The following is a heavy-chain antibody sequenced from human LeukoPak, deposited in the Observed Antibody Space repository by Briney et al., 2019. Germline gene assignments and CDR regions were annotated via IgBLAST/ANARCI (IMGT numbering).Heavy chain of an antibody. CDR3: ARLFVTAAGTRGYYFDY. V-gene: IGHV4-59*08. Sequence: PSETLSLTCTVSGGSISNYYWSWIRQPPGKGLEWIEFISYTGRTNDNPSLKSRVTISVDTSRNQFSLKLNSVTAADTAVYYCARLFVTAAGTRGYYFDYWGQGTLVTVSS. CDR2: ISYTGRT. D-gene: IGHD6-13*01. CDR1: GGSISNYY. J-gene: IGHJ4*02.